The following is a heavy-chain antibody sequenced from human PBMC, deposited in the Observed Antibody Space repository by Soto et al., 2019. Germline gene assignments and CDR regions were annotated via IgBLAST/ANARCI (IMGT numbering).Heavy chain of an antibody. CDR2: ISYDGSNK. Sequence: QVQLVESGGGVVQPGRSLRLSCAASGFTFSSYAMHWVRQAPGKGLEWVAVISYDGSNKYYADSVKGRFTISRDNSKNTLDLQMNSLRAEDTAVYYCARDPEGYCTNGVCYTQDFDYWGQGTLVTVSS. J-gene: IGHJ4*02. CDR3: ARDPEGYCTNGVCYTQDFDY. V-gene: IGHV3-30-3*01. D-gene: IGHD2-8*01. CDR1: GFTFSSYA.